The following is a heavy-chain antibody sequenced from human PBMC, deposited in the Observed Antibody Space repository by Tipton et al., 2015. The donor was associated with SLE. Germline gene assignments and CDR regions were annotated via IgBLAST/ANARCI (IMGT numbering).Heavy chain of an antibody. V-gene: IGHV4-4*07. CDR2: IYTSGST. J-gene: IGHJ3*02. Sequence: TLSLTCTVSGGSISSYYWSWIRQPAGKGLEWIGRIYTSGSTNYNPSLKSRVTMSVDTSKNQFSLKLSSVTAADTAVYYCARDRGIFGVVSGGAFDIWGQGTMVTVSS. D-gene: IGHD3-3*01. CDR3: ARDRGIFGVVSGGAFDI. CDR1: GGSISSYY.